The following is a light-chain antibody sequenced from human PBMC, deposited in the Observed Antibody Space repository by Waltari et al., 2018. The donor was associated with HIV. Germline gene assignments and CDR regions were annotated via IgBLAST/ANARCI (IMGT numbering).Light chain of an antibody. Sequence: ELVLTQSPGTLSLSPGARATLSCRASQSVSSSYLAWYQQKPGQAPRLLIYGASSRATGIPDRFSGSGSGTDFTLTISRLEPEDFAVYYCQQYGNSPDSFGQGTKLEIK. CDR3: QQYGNSPDS. CDR1: QSVSSSY. V-gene: IGKV3-20*01. CDR2: GAS. J-gene: IGKJ2*03.